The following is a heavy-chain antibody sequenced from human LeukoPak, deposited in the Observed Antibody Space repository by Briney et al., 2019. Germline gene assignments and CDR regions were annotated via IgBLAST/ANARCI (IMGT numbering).Heavy chain of an antibody. CDR3: ARLTVTEYFDY. CDR1: GGSISSGDYY. CDR2: IYYSGST. J-gene: IGHJ4*02. D-gene: IGHD4-17*01. V-gene: IGHV4-30-4*08. Sequence: PSQTLSLTCTVSGGSISSGDYYWSWIRQPPGKGLEWIGYIYYSGSTYYNPSLKSRVIISVDTSKNQFSLKLSSVTAADTAVYYCARLTVTEYFDYWGQGTLVTASS.